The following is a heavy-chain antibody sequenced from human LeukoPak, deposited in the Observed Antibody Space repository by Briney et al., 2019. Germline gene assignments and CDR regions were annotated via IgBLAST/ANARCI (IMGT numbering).Heavy chain of an antibody. CDR1: GGSISSYY. V-gene: IGHV4-59*08. D-gene: IGHD2-21*01. Sequence: PSETLSLTCTVSGGSISSYYWSWIRQPPGKELEWIGYIYYSGSTNYNPSLKSRVTISVDTSKNQFSLKLSSVTAADTAVYYCARHVAGPYYYYYGMDVWGQGTTVTVSS. CDR3: ARHVAGPYYYYYGMDV. J-gene: IGHJ6*02. CDR2: IYYSGST.